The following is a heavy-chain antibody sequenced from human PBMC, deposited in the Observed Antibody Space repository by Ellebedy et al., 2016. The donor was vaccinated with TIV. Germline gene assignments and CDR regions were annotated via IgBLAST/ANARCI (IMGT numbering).Heavy chain of an antibody. Sequence: ASVKVSCKASGYTFTGYYMHWVRQAPGQGLEWMGWINPNSGGTKNAQKFQGRVTMTRDTSIGTAYMELSRLRSDDTAVYYCASRYYESTGYNYWGQGALVTVSS. D-gene: IGHD3-22*01. CDR1: GYTFTGYY. V-gene: IGHV1-2*02. CDR2: INPNSGGT. CDR3: ASRYYESTGYNY. J-gene: IGHJ4*02.